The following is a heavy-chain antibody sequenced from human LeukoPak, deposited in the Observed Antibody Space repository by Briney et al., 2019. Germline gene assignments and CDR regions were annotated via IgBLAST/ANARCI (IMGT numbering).Heavy chain of an antibody. D-gene: IGHD3-10*01. CDR1: GFTFDDYW. CDR2: INQDGSEK. CDR3: ARSMVRGVIGY. J-gene: IGHJ4*02. V-gene: IGHV3-7*03. Sequence: PGGSLRLSCGASGFTFDDYWMSWVRQAPGQGLEWVANINQDGSEKYYLDSAKGRFTISRDNARNSLYLQMNSLRAEDTAVYYCARSMVRGVIGYWGQGTLVTVSS.